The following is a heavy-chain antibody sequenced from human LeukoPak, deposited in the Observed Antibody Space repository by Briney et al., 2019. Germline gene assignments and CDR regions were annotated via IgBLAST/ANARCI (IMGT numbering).Heavy chain of an antibody. CDR2: MYYSGIT. Sequence: SETLSLTCTVSGSSINIYSWNWIRQSPEKGLEWIAYMYYSGITNYNPSLENRAAISLDLSRHQFSLRLRSVTAADTAVYFCATTDKNRYYINVWGPGTTVIVSS. V-gene: IGHV4-59*12. D-gene: IGHD2-21*01. J-gene: IGHJ6*01. CDR1: GSSINIYS. CDR3: ATTDKNRYYINV.